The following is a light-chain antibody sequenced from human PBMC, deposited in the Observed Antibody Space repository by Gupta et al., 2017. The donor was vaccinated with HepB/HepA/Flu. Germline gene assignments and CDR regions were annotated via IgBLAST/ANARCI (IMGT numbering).Light chain of an antibody. Sequence: AXXGDRVTITCRASQSINSWLAWYQQKPGKAPKLLIYKASSLESGVPSRFSASGSGTEFTLTISSLQPDDFATYYCQQYDSYSGTFGQGTKLEIK. CDR1: QSINSW. CDR2: KAS. CDR3: QQYDSYSGT. J-gene: IGKJ2*02. V-gene: IGKV1-5*03.